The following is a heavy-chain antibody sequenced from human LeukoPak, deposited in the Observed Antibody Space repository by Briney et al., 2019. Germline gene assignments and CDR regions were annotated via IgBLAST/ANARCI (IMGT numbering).Heavy chain of an antibody. J-gene: IGHJ4*02. CDR2: IRYDGSNK. V-gene: IGHV3-30*02. CDR3: AKVTGSGSPYAPFDY. Sequence: AGGSLRLSCAASGFTFSSYGMHWVRQAPGKGLEWVAFIRYDGSNKYYADSVKGRFTISRDNSKNTLYLQMNSLRAEDTAVYYCAKVTGSGSPYAPFDYWGQGTLVTVSS. D-gene: IGHD3-10*01. CDR1: GFTFSSYG.